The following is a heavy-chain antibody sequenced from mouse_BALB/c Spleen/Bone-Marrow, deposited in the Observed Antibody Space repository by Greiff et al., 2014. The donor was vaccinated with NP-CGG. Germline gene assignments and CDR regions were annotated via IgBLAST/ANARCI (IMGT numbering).Heavy chain of an antibody. CDR2: INPSTGYT. CDR3: ARGGNWDGFAY. Sequence: QVQLKQSGAELAKPGASVKMSCKASGYTFTSYWMHWVKQRPGQGLEWIGYINPSTGYTEYNQKFKDKATLAADKSSSTAYMQLSSLTSEDSAVYYCARGGNWDGFAYWGRGTLVTVSA. CDR1: GYTFTSYW. D-gene: IGHD4-1*01. J-gene: IGHJ3*01. V-gene: IGHV1-7*01.